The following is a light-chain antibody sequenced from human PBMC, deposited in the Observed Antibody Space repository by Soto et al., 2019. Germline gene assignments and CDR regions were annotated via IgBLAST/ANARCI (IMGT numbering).Light chain of an antibody. V-gene: IGKV3-11*01. Sequence: EIVLTQSPATLSFSPGERATLSCRASQSVSTYLAWYQQKPGQTPRLLIFDASNWATGIPARFSGSGSGTDFTLTISSLEPEDFAVYYCQQRINWPITFGQGTRLEIK. CDR3: QQRINWPIT. CDR2: DAS. J-gene: IGKJ5*01. CDR1: QSVSTY.